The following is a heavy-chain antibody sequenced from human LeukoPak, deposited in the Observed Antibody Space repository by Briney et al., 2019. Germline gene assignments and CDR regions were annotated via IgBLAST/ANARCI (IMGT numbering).Heavy chain of an antibody. J-gene: IGHJ5*02. Sequence: SETLSLTCAVYGGSFSGYYWSWIRQPPGKGLEWIGEINHSGSTNYNPSLKSRVTISVDTSKNQFSLKLSSVTAADTAVYYCARTLADIVVVVAATTRGVWFDPWGQGTLVTVSS. D-gene: IGHD2-15*01. V-gene: IGHV4-34*01. CDR2: INHSGST. CDR1: GGSFSGYY. CDR3: ARTLADIVVVVAATTRGVWFDP.